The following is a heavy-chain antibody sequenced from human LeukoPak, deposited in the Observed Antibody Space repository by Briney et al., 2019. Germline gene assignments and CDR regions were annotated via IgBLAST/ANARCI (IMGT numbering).Heavy chain of an antibody. V-gene: IGHV3-30-3*01. CDR3: AKELDSSPGGYFDY. J-gene: IGHJ4*02. CDR1: GFTFSSYA. D-gene: IGHD6-13*01. Sequence: GGSLRLSCAASGFTFSSYAMHWVRQAPGKGLEWVAVISYDGSNKYYADSVKGRFTISRDNSKNTLYLQMNSLRAEDTAVYYCAKELDSSPGGYFDYWGQGALVTVSS. CDR2: ISYDGSNK.